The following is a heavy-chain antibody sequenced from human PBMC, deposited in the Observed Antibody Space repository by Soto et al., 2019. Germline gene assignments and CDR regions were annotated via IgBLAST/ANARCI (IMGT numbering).Heavy chain of an antibody. CDR3: SSSPNAIYGMDV. V-gene: IGHV1-3*01. CDR2: INAGNGNT. J-gene: IGHJ6*02. CDR1: GYTFTSYA. Sequence: QVQLVQSGAEVKKPGASVKVSCKASGYTFTSYAMHWVRQAPGQRLEWMGWINAGNGNTKYSQKFQGRVTITRDTSASTAYMELSSLRSEDTAVYYCSSSPNAIYGMDVWGQGTTVTVSS.